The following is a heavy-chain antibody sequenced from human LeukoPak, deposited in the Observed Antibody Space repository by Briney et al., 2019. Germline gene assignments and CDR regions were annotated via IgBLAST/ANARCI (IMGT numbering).Heavy chain of an antibody. J-gene: IGHJ3*02. D-gene: IGHD6-13*01. Sequence: PSETLSLTCTVSGGSISSYYWSWIRQPAGKGLEWIGRIYTSGSTNYNPSLKSRVTISVDKSKDQFSLKLSSVTAADTAVYYCARDRGIAAASDAFDIWGQGTMVTVSS. V-gene: IGHV4-4*07. CDR1: GGSISSYY. CDR2: IYTSGST. CDR3: ARDRGIAAASDAFDI.